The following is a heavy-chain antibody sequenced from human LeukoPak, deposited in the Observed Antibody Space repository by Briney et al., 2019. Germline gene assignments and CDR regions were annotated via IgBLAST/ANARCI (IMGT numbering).Heavy chain of an antibody. J-gene: IGHJ6*03. Sequence: SETLSLTCAVYGGSFSGYYWSWIRQPPGKGLEWIGEINHSGSTNYNPSLKSRVTISVDTSKNQFSLKLSSVTAADTAVYYCARGRWQGVKNYGSGGYYYMDGWGKGSTVTVSS. D-gene: IGHD3-10*01. CDR3: ARGRWQGVKNYGSGGYYYMDG. CDR2: INHSGST. CDR1: GGSFSGYY. V-gene: IGHV4-34*01.